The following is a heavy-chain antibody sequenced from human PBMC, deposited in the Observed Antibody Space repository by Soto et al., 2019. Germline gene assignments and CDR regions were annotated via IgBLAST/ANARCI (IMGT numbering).Heavy chain of an antibody. CDR2: VYYSGST. Sequence: QVQLQESGPGLVKPSETLSLTCTVSGVSTSSSYWSWIRQSPGKGLEWIGYVYYSGSTNYNPSLKSRVTISVDTSKNQFSLKVISVTAADTAVYYCARGYYDSSGQSNTFDIWGQGTTVTVSS. J-gene: IGHJ3*02. V-gene: IGHV4-59*01. CDR3: ARGYYDSSGQSNTFDI. D-gene: IGHD3-22*01. CDR1: GVSTSSSY.